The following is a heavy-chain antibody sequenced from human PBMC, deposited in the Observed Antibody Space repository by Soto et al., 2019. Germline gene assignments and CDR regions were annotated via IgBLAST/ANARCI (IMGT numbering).Heavy chain of an antibody. V-gene: IGHV4-59*01. J-gene: IGHJ4*02. CDR1: GGSISSYY. Sequence: SETLSLTCTVSGGSISSYYWSWIRQPPGKGLEWIGYIYYSGSTNYNPSLKSRVTISVDTSKNQFSLKLSSVTAADTAVYYCARVGALNDYFDYWGQGTLVTVS. CDR2: IYYSGST. CDR3: ARVGALNDYFDY. D-gene: IGHD3-16*01.